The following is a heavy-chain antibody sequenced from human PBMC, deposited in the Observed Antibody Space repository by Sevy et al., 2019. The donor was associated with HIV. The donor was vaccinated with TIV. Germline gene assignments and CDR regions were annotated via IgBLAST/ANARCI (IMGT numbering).Heavy chain of an antibody. D-gene: IGHD5-18*01. CDR3: ARKAAMARYYFDY. J-gene: IGHJ4*02. V-gene: IGHV3-33*01. Sequence: GGSLRLSCAASGFTFSSYGMHWVRQAPGKGLEWVAVVWYDGSNKYYADSVKGQFTISRDNSKNTLYLQMNSLRAEDTAVYYCARKAAMARYYFDYWGQGTLVTVSS. CDR1: GFTFSSYG. CDR2: VWYDGSNK.